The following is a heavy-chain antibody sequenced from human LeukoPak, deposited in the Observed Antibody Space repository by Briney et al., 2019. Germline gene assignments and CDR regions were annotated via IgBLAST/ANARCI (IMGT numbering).Heavy chain of an antibody. D-gene: IGHD6-19*01. CDR3: ARDFLPGIAVAGPDY. V-gene: IGHV1-2*02. CDR1: GYTFTSYD. Sequence: ASVTVSCKASGYTFTSYDINWVRQATGQGLEWMGWINPNSGGTNYAQKFQGRVTMTRDTSISTAYMELSRLRSDDTAVYYCARDFLPGIAVAGPDYWGQGTLVTVSS. J-gene: IGHJ4*02. CDR2: INPNSGGT.